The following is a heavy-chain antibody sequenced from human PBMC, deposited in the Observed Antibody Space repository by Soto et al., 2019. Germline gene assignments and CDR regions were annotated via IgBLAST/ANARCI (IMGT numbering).Heavy chain of an antibody. J-gene: IGHJ4*02. CDR1: GGSISSYY. D-gene: IGHD3-10*01. CDR3: ARGGIPADLLWFGELYYFDY. Sequence: SETLSLTCTVSGGSISSYYLSWIRQPPGKGLEWIGYIYYSGSTNYNPSLKSRVTISVDTSKNQFSLKLSSVTAADTAVYYCARGGIPADLLWFGELYYFDYWGQGTLVTVSS. CDR2: IYYSGST. V-gene: IGHV4-59*01.